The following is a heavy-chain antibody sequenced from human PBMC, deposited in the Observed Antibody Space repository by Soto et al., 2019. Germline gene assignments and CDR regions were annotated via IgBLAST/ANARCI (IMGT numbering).Heavy chain of an antibody. CDR3: ARVGGFRTGYFDY. Sequence: TLSLTGPVPGASISSGGYYWSWIRQHPGKGLEWIGYIYYSWSTYYNPSLKSRVAISVDTSKNQFSLKLSSVTAADKAVYYCARVGGFRTGYFDYWGQGTLVTVYS. CDR1: GASISSGGYY. J-gene: IGHJ4*02. V-gene: IGHV4-31*03. CDR2: IYYSWST. D-gene: IGHD3-16*01.